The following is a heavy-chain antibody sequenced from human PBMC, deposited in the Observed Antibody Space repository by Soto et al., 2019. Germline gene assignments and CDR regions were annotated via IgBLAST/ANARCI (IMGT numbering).Heavy chain of an antibody. D-gene: IGHD7-27*01. J-gene: IGHJ4*02. Sequence: EVQLLESGGGLVQPGGSLRLSCAASGFTFSTYAMNWVRQAPGKGLEWVSSISGGGGSTSYADSVKGRFTISRDNSKNTLFLQMNSLRAEDTAVYYCANEYENWGSGRYFDSWGQGTLVTVSS. V-gene: IGHV3-23*01. CDR3: ANEYENWGSGRYFDS. CDR1: GFTFSTYA. CDR2: ISGGGGST.